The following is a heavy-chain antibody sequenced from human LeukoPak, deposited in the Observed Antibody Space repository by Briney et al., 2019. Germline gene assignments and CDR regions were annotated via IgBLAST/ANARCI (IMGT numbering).Heavy chain of an antibody. CDR1: GGSISSYY. CDR2: IYYSGST. J-gene: IGHJ4*02. Sequence: SGTLSLTCTVSGGSISSYYWSWIRQPPGKGLEWIGYIYYSGSTKYNPSLKSRVTISVDTSKNQFSLKLSSVTAADTAVYYCARSIPVAGFDSWGQGTLVTVSS. V-gene: IGHV4-59*01. CDR3: ARSIPVAGFDS. D-gene: IGHD6-19*01.